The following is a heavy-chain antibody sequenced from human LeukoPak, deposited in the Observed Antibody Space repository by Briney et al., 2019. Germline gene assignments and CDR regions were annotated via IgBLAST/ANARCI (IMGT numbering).Heavy chain of an antibody. CDR3: AREEGIAAAGALEY. Sequence: SETLSLTCTVSGGSISSYYWSWIRQPPGKGLEWIGYIYYSGSTNYNPSLKSRVTISLDTSRNQFSLKLRSVTAADTAVYYCAREEGIAAAGALEYWGQGILVTVSS. CDR2: IYYSGST. D-gene: IGHD6-13*01. V-gene: IGHV4-59*01. CDR1: GGSISSYY. J-gene: IGHJ4*02.